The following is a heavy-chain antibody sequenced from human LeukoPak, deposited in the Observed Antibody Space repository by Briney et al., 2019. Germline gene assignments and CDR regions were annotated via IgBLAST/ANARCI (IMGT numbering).Heavy chain of an antibody. CDR1: GFTFNSYS. CDR2: ISSSSSV. V-gene: IGHV3-48*02. Sequence: GGSLRLSCAASGFTFNSYSMNWVRQAPGKGLEWISYISSSSSVYYADSVKGRFTISRDNAKNSLYLQMSSLRDDDTAVYYCARSSLLHSNAMDVWGQGTTVTVSS. J-gene: IGHJ6*02. CDR3: ARSSLLHSNAMDV. D-gene: IGHD5-18*01.